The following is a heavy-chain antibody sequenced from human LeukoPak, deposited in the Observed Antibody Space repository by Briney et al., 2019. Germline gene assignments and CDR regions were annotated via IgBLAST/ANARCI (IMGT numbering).Heavy chain of an antibody. CDR2: IYYSGST. J-gene: IGHJ4*02. Sequence: SETLSLTCTVSGGSISSYYWSWIRQPPGKGLEWIGYIYYSGSTCYNPSLKSRVTISVGTSKNQFSLKLSSVTAADTAVYYCARVPNSGWYYFDYWGQGTLVTVSS. CDR3: ARVPNSGWYYFDY. CDR1: GGSISSYY. V-gene: IGHV4-59*01. D-gene: IGHD6-19*01.